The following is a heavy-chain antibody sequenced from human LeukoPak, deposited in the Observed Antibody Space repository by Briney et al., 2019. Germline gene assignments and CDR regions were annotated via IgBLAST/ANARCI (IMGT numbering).Heavy chain of an antibody. V-gene: IGHV4-59*11. CDR3: ARTAARRPDAFDI. CDR2: IYYSGST. J-gene: IGHJ3*02. CDR1: GGSISSHY. Sequence: SGTLSLTCTVSGGSISSHYWSWIRQPPGKGLGWIGYIYYSGSTNYNPSLKSRVTISVDTSKNQFSLKLSSVTAADTAVYYCARTAARRPDAFDIWGQGTMVTVSS. D-gene: IGHD6-6*01.